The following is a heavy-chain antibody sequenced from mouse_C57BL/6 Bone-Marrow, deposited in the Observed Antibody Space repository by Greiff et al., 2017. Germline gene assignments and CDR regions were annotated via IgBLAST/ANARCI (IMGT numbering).Heavy chain of an antibody. J-gene: IGHJ2*01. Sequence: EVNVVESGEGLVKPGGSLKLSCAASGFTFSSYAMSWVRQTPEKRLEWVAYISSGGDYIYYADTVKGRFTISRDNARNTLYLQMSSLKSEDTAMYYCTSLYYDYSNFDYWGQGTTLTVSS. CDR2: ISSGGDYI. D-gene: IGHD2-4*01. V-gene: IGHV5-9-1*02. CDR1: GFTFSSYA. CDR3: TSLYYDYSNFDY.